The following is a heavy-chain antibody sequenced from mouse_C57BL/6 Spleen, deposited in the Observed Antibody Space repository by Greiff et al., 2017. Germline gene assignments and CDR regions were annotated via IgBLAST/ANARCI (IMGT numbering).Heavy chain of an antibody. J-gene: IGHJ4*01. CDR3: ARSFYYYGSSDAMDY. D-gene: IGHD1-1*01. V-gene: IGHV1-72*01. CDR2: IDPNSGGT. CDR1: GYTFTSYW. Sequence: QVQLQQPGAELVKPGASVKLSCKASGYTFTSYWMHWVKQRPGRGLEWMGRIDPNSGGTKYNEKFKSKATLTVDKPSSTAYMQLSSLTSEDSAVYYCARSFYYYGSSDAMDYRGQGTSVTVSS.